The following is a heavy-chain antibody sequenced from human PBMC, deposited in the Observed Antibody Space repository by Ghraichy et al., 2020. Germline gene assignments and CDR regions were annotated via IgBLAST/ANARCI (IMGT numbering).Heavy chain of an antibody. CDR1: GGSISSGGYY. Sequence: SETLSLTCNVSGGSISSGGYYWTWIRQHPGKGLEWIGYIYHSGSTYYNPSLKSRVTISVDTSKNQFSLKLTSVTAADTAVYYCARTYSSTWSPIDYWGQGNLVTGSS. CDR2: IYHSGST. CDR3: ARTYSSTWSPIDY. J-gene: IGHJ4*02. D-gene: IGHD6-19*01. V-gene: IGHV4-31*03.